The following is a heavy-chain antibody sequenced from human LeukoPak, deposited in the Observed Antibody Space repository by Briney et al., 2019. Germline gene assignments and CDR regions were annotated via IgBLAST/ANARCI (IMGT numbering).Heavy chain of an antibody. CDR2: IKQGGSEK. CDR1: GFTFSDYW. V-gene: IGHV3-7*04. Sequence: SGGSLRLSCATSGFTFSDYWMSWVRQAPGKGLEWVANIKQGGSEKSYVDSVRGRFTISRDNAKNSLFLQMNSLRAEDTAVYYCARWGYTSGSYYLDYWGQGTLVTVSS. J-gene: IGHJ4*02. D-gene: IGHD6-19*01. CDR3: ARWGYTSGSYYLDY.